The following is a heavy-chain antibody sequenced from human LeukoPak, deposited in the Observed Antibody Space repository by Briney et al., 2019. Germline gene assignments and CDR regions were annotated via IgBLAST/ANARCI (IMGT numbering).Heavy chain of an antibody. CDR3: ARTPATNYYDSSGYGMDV. J-gene: IGHJ6*02. CDR1: GGSISGYY. V-gene: IGHV4-4*07. Sequence: SETLSLTCTVSGGSISGYYWSWIRQPAGKGLEWIGRIYTSGSTTYNPSLKSRVTMSVDTSKNQFSLKLSSVTAADTAVYYCARTPATNYYDSSGYGMDVWGRGTTVTVSS. CDR2: IYTSGST. D-gene: IGHD3-22*01.